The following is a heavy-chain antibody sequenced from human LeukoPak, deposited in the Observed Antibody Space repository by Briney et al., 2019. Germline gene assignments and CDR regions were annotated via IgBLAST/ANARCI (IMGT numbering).Heavy chain of an antibody. D-gene: IGHD4-17*01. J-gene: IGHJ4*02. CDR3: AREGGDYGDYSFDY. CDR1: GFTFSSFS. CDR2: ISSSSSTI. Sequence: GGSLRLSCAASGFTFSSFSMNWVRQAPGKGLEWVSYISSSSSTIYYADSVKGRFTISRDNAKNSLYLQMSSLRAEDTAVYYCAREGGDYGDYSFDYWGQGTLVTVSS. V-gene: IGHV3-48*04.